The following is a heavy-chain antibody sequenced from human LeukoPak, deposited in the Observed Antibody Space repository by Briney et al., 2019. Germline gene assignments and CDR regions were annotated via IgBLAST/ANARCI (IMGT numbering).Heavy chain of an antibody. J-gene: IGHJ6*03. V-gene: IGHV3-48*01. CDR3: ARCDCSGGSCYSGARGGLYYMDV. D-gene: IGHD2-15*01. CDR1: GFTFSSYS. CDR2: ISSSSSTI. Sequence: GGSLRLSCAASGFTFSSYSMSWVRQAPGKGLEWVSYISSSSSTIYYADSVKGRFTISRDNAKDSLYLQMNSLRAEDTAVYYCARCDCSGGSCYSGARGGLYYMDVWGKGTTVTVSS.